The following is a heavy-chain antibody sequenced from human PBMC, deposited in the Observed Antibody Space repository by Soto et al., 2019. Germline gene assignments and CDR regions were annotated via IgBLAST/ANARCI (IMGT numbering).Heavy chain of an antibody. D-gene: IGHD2-2*01. J-gene: IGHJ4*02. V-gene: IGHV4-61*01. Sequence: SETLSLTCTVSGGSVSSGSYYWSWIRQPPGKGLEWIGYIYYSGSTNYNPSLKSRVTISVDTSKNQFSLKLSSVTAADTAVYYCATPNCSSISCYGRDGYYFDYWGQGTLVTVSS. CDR3: ATPNCSSISCYGRDGYYFDY. CDR1: GGSVSSGSYY. CDR2: IYYSGST.